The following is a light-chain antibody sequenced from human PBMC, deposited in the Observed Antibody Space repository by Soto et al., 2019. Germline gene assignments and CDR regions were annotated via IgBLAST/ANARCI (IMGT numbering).Light chain of an antibody. CDR3: QQRSNWPIT. CDR2: DAS. CDR1: QSVSSY. Sequence: EIGLSQSPATLSLSPGERATPSCRASQSVSSYLAWYQQKPGQAPRLLIYDASNRATGIPARFSGSGSGTDFTLTISSLEPEDFAVYYCQQRSNWPITFGQGTRLEI. V-gene: IGKV3-11*01. J-gene: IGKJ5*01.